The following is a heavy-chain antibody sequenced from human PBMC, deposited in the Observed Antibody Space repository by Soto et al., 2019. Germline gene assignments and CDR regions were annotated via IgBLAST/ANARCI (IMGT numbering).Heavy chain of an antibody. D-gene: IGHD6-13*01. CDR3: ARQEVSSWYFDY. V-gene: IGHV4-59*04. J-gene: IGHJ4*02. Sequence: SETLSLTCTVSGGSISSYYWSWIRQPPGKGLEWIGYIYYSGSTYYNPSLKSRVTISVDTSKNQFSLKLSSVTAADTAVYYCARQEVSSWYFDYWGQGTLVTVSS. CDR1: GGSISSYY. CDR2: IYYSGST.